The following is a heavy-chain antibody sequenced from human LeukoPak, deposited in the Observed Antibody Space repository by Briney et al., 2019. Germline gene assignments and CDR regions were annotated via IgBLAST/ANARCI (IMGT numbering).Heavy chain of an antibody. CDR2: INPSGGST. Sequence: ASVKVSCKASGYTFTSYYMHWVRQAPGQGLEWMGIINPSGGSTSYAQKFQGRVTMTRDTSTSTVYMELSSLRSEGTAVYYCARDSAVVVPAANGYYYYGMDVWGQGTTVTVSS. D-gene: IGHD2-2*01. CDR1: GYTFTSYY. V-gene: IGHV1-46*01. CDR3: ARDSAVVVPAANGYYYYGMDV. J-gene: IGHJ6*02.